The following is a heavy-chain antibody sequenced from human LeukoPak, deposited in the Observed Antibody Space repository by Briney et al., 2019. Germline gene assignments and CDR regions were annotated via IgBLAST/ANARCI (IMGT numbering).Heavy chain of an antibody. CDR1: GFTFSSYW. J-gene: IGHJ5*02. V-gene: IGHV3-53*01. Sequence: GGSLRLSCAASGFTFSSYWMHWVRQAPGKGLEWVSVIYTGGSTYYADSVKGRFTISRDNSKNTLYLQMNSLRAEDTAVYYCTRDTSGSYNSWGQGTLVTVSS. CDR3: TRDTSGSYNS. D-gene: IGHD1-26*01. CDR2: IYTGGST.